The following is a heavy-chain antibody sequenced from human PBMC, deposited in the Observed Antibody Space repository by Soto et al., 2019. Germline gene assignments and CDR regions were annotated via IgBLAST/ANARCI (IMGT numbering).Heavy chain of an antibody. Sequence: GGSLRLSCAASGFTFDDYGMSWVRQAPGKGLEWVSGINWNGGSTGYADSVKGRFTISRDNAKNSLYLQMNSLRAEDTALYYCAREVGAVADILNNWFDPWGQGTLVTVSS. CDR1: GFTFDDYG. J-gene: IGHJ5*02. D-gene: IGHD6-19*01. V-gene: IGHV3-20*04. CDR3: AREVGAVADILNNWFDP. CDR2: INWNGGST.